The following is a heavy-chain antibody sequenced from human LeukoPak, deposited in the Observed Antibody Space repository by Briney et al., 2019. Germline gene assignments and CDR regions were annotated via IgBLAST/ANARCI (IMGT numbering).Heavy chain of an antibody. V-gene: IGHV4-39*01. CDR2: IYYSGST. J-gene: IGHJ4*02. CDR3: ARHISGYDFVDY. D-gene: IGHD5-12*01. CDR1: GGSISSSSYY. Sequence: SETLSLTCTVSGGSISSSSYYWGWIRQPPGKGLEWIGSIYYSGSTYYNPSLKSRVTISVDTSKNQFSLKLSSVTAVDTAVYYCARHISGYDFVDYWGQGTLVTVSS.